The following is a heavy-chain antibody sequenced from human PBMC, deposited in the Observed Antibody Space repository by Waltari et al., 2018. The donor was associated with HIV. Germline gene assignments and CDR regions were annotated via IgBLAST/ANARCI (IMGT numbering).Heavy chain of an antibody. Sequence: QVQLQESGPGLVKPSETLSLTCSVSGGSISSYYWSWLRQPAGKGLEWIGRIYTSGSANYNPSLKSRVTMSVDTSKNQFSLKLSSVTAADTAVYYCARDTRGASRGMDVWGQGTTVTVSS. J-gene: IGHJ6*02. V-gene: IGHV4-4*07. CDR2: IYTSGSA. CDR1: GGSISSYY. D-gene: IGHD1-26*01. CDR3: ARDTRGASRGMDV.